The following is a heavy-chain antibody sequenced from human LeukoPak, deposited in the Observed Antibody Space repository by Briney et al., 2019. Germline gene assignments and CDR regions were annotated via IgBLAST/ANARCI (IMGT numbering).Heavy chain of an antibody. V-gene: IGHV4-39*07. CDR3: ARDYVVDSTLVAFFDY. CDR1: GGSINNSTYY. D-gene: IGHD2-8*02. CDR2: ISNSGST. Sequence: NASETLSLTCTVSGGSINNSTYYWGWIRQPPGKGLEWIGRISNSGSTYYNPSLKSRLTTSLDTSKNQFSLKLRSVTAADTAVYYCARDYVVDSTLVAFFDYWGQGMLVTVTP. J-gene: IGHJ4*02.